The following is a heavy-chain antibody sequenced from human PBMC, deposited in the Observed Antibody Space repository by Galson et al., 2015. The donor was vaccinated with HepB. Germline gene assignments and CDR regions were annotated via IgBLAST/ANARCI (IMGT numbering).Heavy chain of an antibody. CDR2: IRNTDT. CDR1: GFTFSSFT. J-gene: IGHJ4*02. CDR3: ARDHMYAFDY. Sequence: SLRLSCAASGFTFSSFTMNWVRQAPGKGLEWVSFIRNTDTLYTDSVKGRFTISRDNARNSLYLQMNSLRAEDTAVYYCARDHMYAFDYWGQGILVTVSS. V-gene: IGHV3-48*01. D-gene: IGHD2-8*01.